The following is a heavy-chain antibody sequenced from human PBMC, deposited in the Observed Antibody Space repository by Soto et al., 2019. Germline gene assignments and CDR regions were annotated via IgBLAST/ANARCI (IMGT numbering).Heavy chain of an antibody. CDR1: GGTFSSYA. J-gene: IGHJ6*02. CDR3: ARGGVVVVAATVHYYYGMDA. D-gene: IGHD2-15*01. V-gene: IGHV1-69*12. Sequence: QVQLVQSGAEVKKPGSSVKVSCRASGGTFSSYAISWVRQAPGQGLEWMGGIIPIFGTANYAQKFQGRVTITADESTSTAYMELSSLRSEDTAVSYCARGGVVVVAATVHYYYGMDAWGQGTTVTVSS. CDR2: IIPIFGTA.